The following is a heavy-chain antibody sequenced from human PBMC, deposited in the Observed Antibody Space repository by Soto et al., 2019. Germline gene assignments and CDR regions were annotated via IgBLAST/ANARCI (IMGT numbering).Heavy chain of an antibody. J-gene: IGHJ5*02. CDR1: GGSISSSSYY. Sequence: PSETLSLTCTVSGGSISSSSYYWGWIRQPPGKGLEWIGSIYYSGSTYYNPSLKSRVTISVDTSKNQFSLKLSSVTAADTAVYYCARSYYYDSSPYPRWFDPWGQGTLVTVSS. CDR2: IYYSGST. CDR3: ARSYYYDSSPYPRWFDP. V-gene: IGHV4-39*01. D-gene: IGHD3-22*01.